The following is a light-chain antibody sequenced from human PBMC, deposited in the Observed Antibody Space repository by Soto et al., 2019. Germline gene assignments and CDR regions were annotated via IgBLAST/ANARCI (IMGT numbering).Light chain of an antibody. CDR1: QSVRSW. CDR3: QQSYSIPYT. V-gene: IGKV1-5*03. Sequence: DIQMTQSPSTLSASVGDRVTITFRASQSVRSWLSWYQQKPGRAPKLLIYKASTLESGVPSRFSGSGSGTEFTLTINSLQPEDFATYYCQQSYSIPYTFGQGTKVDI. CDR2: KAS. J-gene: IGKJ2*01.